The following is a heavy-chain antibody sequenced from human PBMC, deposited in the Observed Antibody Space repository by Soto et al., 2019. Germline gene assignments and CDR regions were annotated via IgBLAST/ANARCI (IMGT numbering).Heavy chain of an antibody. CDR2: ISYDGSNK. D-gene: IGHD3-22*01. Sequence: QVQLVESGGGVVQPGRSLRLSCAAPGFTFSSYGMHWVRQAPGKGLEWVAVISYDGSNKYYADSVKGRFTISRDNSKNTLYLQMNSLRAEDTAVYYCAKGRRYYDSSGPYFDYWGQGTLVTVSS. CDR3: AKGRRYYDSSGPYFDY. J-gene: IGHJ4*02. CDR1: GFTFSSYG. V-gene: IGHV3-30*18.